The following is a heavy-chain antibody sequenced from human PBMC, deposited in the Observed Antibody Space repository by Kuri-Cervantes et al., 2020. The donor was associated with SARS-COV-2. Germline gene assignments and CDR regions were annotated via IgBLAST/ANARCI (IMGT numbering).Heavy chain of an antibody. CDR2: INPSGGAT. J-gene: IGHJ3*02. V-gene: IGHV1-2*02. CDR1: GYTFTSYY. CDR3: ARDSVDVFDI. D-gene: IGHD3-10*01. Sequence: ASVKVSCKASGYTFTSYYMHWVRQAPGQGLGWMGIINPSGGATNYAQKFQGRVTMTTDTSISTAYMDLSRLRSDDTAVYYCARDSVDVFDIWGQGTMVTVSS.